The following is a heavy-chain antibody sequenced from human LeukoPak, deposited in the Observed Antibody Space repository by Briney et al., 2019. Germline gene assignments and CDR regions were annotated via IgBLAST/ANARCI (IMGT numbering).Heavy chain of an antibody. J-gene: IGHJ4*02. Sequence: GGSLRLSCAASGFTFSSYWMHWVRQAPGKGLVWVSRINSDGSSTSYADSVKGRFTISRDNAKSTLYLQMNSLRAEDTAVYYCARDRGLYDSSGYYYLDYWGQGTLVTVSS. CDR2: INSDGSST. V-gene: IGHV3-74*01. CDR3: ARDRGLYDSSGYYYLDY. CDR1: GFTFSSYW. D-gene: IGHD3-22*01.